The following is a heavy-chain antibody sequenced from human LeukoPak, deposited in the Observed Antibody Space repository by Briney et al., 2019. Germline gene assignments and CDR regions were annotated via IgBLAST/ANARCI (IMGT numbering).Heavy chain of an antibody. Sequence: SQTLSLTCTVSGGSISSGGYYWSWIRQHPGKGLEWIGYIYYSGSTYYNPSLKSRVTISVDTSKNQFSLKLSSVTAADTAVYYCAREGGHGPASHMFFQHWGQGTLVTVSS. D-gene: IGHD3-10*02. J-gene: IGHJ1*01. CDR3: AREGGHGPASHMFFQH. CDR1: GGSISSGGYY. V-gene: IGHV4-31*03. CDR2: IYYSGST.